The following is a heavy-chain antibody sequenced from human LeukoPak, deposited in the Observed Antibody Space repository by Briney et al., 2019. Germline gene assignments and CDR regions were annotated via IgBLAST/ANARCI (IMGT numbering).Heavy chain of an antibody. CDR3: ARDSTQPGPVVVAATYAGFDS. CDR2: INWNGGST. CDR1: GFTFGDYG. V-gene: IGHV3-20*04. Sequence: GGSLRLSCAASGFTFGDYGMSWVRQAPGKWLEWVSGINWNGGSTGYADSVKGRFTISRDNAKNSLYLQMNSLRAEDTALYYCARDSTQPGPVVVAATYAGFDSWGQGTLVTVSS. D-gene: IGHD2-15*01. J-gene: IGHJ4*02.